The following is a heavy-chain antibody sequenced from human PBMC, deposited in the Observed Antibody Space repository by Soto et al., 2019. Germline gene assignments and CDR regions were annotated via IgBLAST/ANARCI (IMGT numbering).Heavy chain of an antibody. V-gene: IGHV1-18*04. Sequence: ASVKVSCKASGYTFTSYGISWVRQAPGQELEWMGWISGNNGNTKYAQNLQGRVTMTTDTSTSTAYMEVRSLRSDDTAVYYCARARFDYWGQGTLVTVSS. CDR3: ARARFDY. CDR1: GYTFTSYG. CDR2: ISGNNGNT. J-gene: IGHJ4*02.